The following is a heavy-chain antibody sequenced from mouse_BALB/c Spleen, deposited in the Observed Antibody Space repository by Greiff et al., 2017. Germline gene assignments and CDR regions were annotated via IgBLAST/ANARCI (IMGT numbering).Heavy chain of an antibody. CDR1: GFSLTGYG. D-gene: IGHD3-2*01. J-gene: IGHJ3*01. CDR2: IWGDGST. V-gene: IGHV2-6-7*01. CDR3: ARDLDSSGYEIAY. Sequence: VQLKESGPGLVAPSQSLSITCTVSGFSLTGYGVNWVRQPPGKGLEWLGMIWGDGSTDYNSALKSRLSISKDNSKSQVFLKMNSLQTDDTARYYCARDLDSSGYEIAYWGQGTLVTVSA.